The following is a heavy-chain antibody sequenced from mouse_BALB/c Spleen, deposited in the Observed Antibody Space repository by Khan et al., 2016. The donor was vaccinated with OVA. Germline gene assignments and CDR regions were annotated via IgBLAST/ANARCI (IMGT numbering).Heavy chain of an antibody. CDR2: IYPGNTDT. J-gene: IGHJ3*01. Sequence: EVQLQESGTVLARPGASVKMSCKASGYTFTSYWMHWVKQRPGQGLEWIGDIYPGNTDTNYNQKFKGKAKLTAVTSTSTAYMELRSRTNEDSAVYYCTRRNWDVAWFAYWGQGTLVTVSA. CDR3: TRRNWDVAWFAY. CDR1: GYTFTSYW. V-gene: IGHV1-5*01. D-gene: IGHD4-1*01.